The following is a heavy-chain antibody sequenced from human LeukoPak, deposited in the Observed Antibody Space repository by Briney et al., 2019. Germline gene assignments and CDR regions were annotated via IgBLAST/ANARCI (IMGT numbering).Heavy chain of an antibody. V-gene: IGHV3-21*01. J-gene: IGHJ5*02. D-gene: IGHD6-19*01. Sequence: PGGSLRLSCAASGFTFSSYSMNWVRQAPGKGLEWVSSISSSSSYIYYADSVKGRFTISRDNAKNSLYLQMNSLRAEDTAVYYCARDRLAGIPWFDPWGQGTLVTVSS. CDR2: ISSSSSYI. CDR1: GFTFSSYS. CDR3: ARDRLAGIPWFDP.